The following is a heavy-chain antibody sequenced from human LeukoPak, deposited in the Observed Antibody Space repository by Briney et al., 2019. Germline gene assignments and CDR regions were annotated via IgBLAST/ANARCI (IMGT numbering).Heavy chain of an antibody. CDR1: GYTFTGYY. Sequence: ASVKVSCKAPGYTFTGYYMHWVRQAPGQGLEWMGWINPKSGGTTYEQKFQGRVTMTRDTSTSTAYMELSRLRSDDTAVYYCARGGEVCSSSSCYRGHDYWGQGTLVTVSS. J-gene: IGHJ4*02. V-gene: IGHV1-2*02. D-gene: IGHD2-2*01. CDR2: INPKSGGT. CDR3: ARGGEVCSSSSCYRGHDY.